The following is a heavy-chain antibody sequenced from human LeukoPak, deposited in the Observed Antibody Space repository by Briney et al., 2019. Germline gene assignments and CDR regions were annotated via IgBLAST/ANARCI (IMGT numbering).Heavy chain of an antibody. J-gene: IGHJ4*02. CDR1: GDSVSSNSAA. CDR2: TYYRSKWYT. V-gene: IGHV6-1*01. CDR3: ARLGSGSNY. Sequence: SQTLSLTCAISGDSVSSNSAAWNWIRPSPSSGLEWLGRTYYRSKWYTEYAVSVKSRITINPDTSKNQFSLQLSSVNPEDTAVYYCARLGSGSNYWGQGTLVTVSS. D-gene: IGHD3-10*01.